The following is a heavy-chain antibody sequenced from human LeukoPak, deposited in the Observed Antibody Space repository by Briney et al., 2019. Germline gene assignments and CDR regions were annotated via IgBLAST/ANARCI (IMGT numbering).Heavy chain of an antibody. CDR2: ISYDGSNK. Sequence: GGSLRLSCAASGFTFSSYGMHWVRQAPGKGLEWVAVISYDGSNKYYADSVKGRFTISRDNSKNTLYLQMNSLRAEDTAVYYCAKYSGSYNCFGYWGQGTLVTVSS. V-gene: IGHV3-30*18. CDR3: AKYSGSYNCFGY. CDR1: GFTFSSYG. J-gene: IGHJ4*02. D-gene: IGHD1-26*01.